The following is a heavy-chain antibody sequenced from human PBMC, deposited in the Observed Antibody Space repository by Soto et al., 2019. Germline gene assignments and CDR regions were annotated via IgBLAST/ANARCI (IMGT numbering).Heavy chain of an antibody. D-gene: IGHD3-22*01. CDR1: GFTFSSYW. V-gene: IGHV3-74*01. CDR3: AKFVYFFDGSGSRTNDAVDF. J-gene: IGHJ3*01. CDR2: IYSDGSST. Sequence: GGSLSLSCAASGFTFSSYWMHWVRQAPGKGHVWVSRIYSDGSSTDYAESVKGRFTISRDNAKNMLYLQMTSLRAEDTAVYYFAKFVYFFDGSGSRTNDAVDFWGEGIMVTVSS.